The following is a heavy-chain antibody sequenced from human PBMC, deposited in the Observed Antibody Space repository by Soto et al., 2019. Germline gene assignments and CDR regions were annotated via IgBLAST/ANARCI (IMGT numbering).Heavy chain of an antibody. CDR2: IYYSGST. Sequence: SETLSLTCTVSGGSISSISYYWGWIRQPPGKGLEWIGSIYYSGSTYYNPSLKSRVTISVDTSKNQFSLKLSSVTAADTAVYYCARQRRYFDWLPTGYFDYWGQGTLVTVSS. V-gene: IGHV4-39*01. CDR1: GGSISSISYY. J-gene: IGHJ4*02. CDR3: ARQRRYFDWLPTGYFDY. D-gene: IGHD3-9*01.